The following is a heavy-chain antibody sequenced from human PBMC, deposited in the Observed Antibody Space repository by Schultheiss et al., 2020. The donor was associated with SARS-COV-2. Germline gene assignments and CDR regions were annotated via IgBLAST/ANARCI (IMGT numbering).Heavy chain of an antibody. CDR3: ARDVGSRQAND. Sequence: SQTLSLTCAVYGGSFSGYYWSWIRQPPGKGLEWIGEIYHSGSANYNPTLKNRVTMSVDKSKNQLFLKLTSVTAADTAVYYCARDVGSRQANDWGQGTLVTVSS. V-gene: IGHV4-34*01. CDR1: GGSFSGYY. J-gene: IGHJ4*02. D-gene: IGHD3-10*01. CDR2: IYHSGSA.